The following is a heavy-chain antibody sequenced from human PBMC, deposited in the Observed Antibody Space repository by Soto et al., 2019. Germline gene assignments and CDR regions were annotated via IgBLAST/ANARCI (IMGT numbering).Heavy chain of an antibody. CDR3: ATTGTHATIDY. CDR2: MNPNSGDT. J-gene: IGHJ4*02. CDR1: GYTFTSYD. Sequence: QVQLVQSGAEVKKPGASVKVSCKASGYTFTSYDINWVRQATGQGLEWMGWMNPNSGDTGSAQKFQGRVTMTRDTFVSAAYMELSSLSSDDTDVYYCATTGTHATIDYWGQGSLLTVSS. V-gene: IGHV1-8*01. D-gene: IGHD1-1*01.